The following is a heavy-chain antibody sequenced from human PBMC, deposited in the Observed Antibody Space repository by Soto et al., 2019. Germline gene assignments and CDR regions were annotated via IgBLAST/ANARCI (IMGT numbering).Heavy chain of an antibody. D-gene: IGHD1-26*01. J-gene: IGHJ4*02. V-gene: IGHV3-21*01. Sequence: EVQLVESGGGLVKPGGSLRLSCAASGFTFSSYSMNWVRQAPGKGLEWVSSISSSGSTIYYADSVKGRFTISRDNAKNSLYLQMNSLRAEDTAVYYCAREVSEVGYFDYWGQGTLVTVSS. CDR2: ISSSGSTI. CDR1: GFTFSSYS. CDR3: AREVSEVGYFDY.